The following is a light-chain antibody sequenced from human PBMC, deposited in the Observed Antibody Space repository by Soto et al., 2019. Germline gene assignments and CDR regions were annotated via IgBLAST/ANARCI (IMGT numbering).Light chain of an antibody. CDR1: QSVSGN. CDR3: QQYRNWSYT. V-gene: IGKV3-15*01. J-gene: IGKJ3*01. CDR2: AAS. Sequence: EVVMTQSPATLSVSPGERATLSCRASQSVSGNLAWYQQKPGQAPRLLIYAASTRATGIPARFSGSGSGTDFTLTISSLQSEDFTVYYCQQYRNWSYTFGPGTKVDIK.